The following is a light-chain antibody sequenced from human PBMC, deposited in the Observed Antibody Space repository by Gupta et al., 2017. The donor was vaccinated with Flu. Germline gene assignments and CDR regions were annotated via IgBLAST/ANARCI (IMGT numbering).Light chain of an antibody. CDR3: QRYENLPSSN. CDR2: DAS. J-gene: IGKJ2*01. CDR1: QDISNY. V-gene: IGKV1-33*01. Sequence: DIQMTQSPSSLSASVGDRVTITCQASQDISNYLNWYQQKPGKAPKLLIYDASNLQIGAPSRFRGSGSGTNFTFTITTRQLEDIATYYCQRYENLPSSNFGQGTKLEIK.